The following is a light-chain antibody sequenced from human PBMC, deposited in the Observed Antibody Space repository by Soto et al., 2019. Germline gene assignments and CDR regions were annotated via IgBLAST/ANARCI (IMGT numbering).Light chain of an antibody. Sequence: QSVLTEPGSVPGSPGQSFTISCTGTSSDIGNYKYVSWYQQHPGKASKLMIYEVANLPSGVSNRFAGSKSGNSASLTISGLXTEDEADYYCSSYTSTRTLIDFGTGTKVPAL. J-gene: IGLJ1*01. CDR1: SSDIGNYKY. CDR3: SSYTSTRTLID. CDR2: EVA. V-gene: IGLV2-14*01.